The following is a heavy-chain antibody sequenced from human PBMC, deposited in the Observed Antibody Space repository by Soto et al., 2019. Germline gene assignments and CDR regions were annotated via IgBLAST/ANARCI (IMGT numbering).Heavy chain of an antibody. CDR1: GESFSGYY. CDR2: INRRRST. CDR3: ARGWVGTGSHYFRF. J-gene: IGHJ4*02. D-gene: IGHD3-9*01. Sequence: QVQLQQWGAGLLKPSETLSLTCAVYGESFSGYYWSWIRQPPGKGLEWIGEINRRRSTNHNPSLKGRVTIPVDTSKNQFSLKLNSVTAADTAVYYCARGWVGTGSHYFRFWGQGTLVTVSS. V-gene: IGHV4-34*01.